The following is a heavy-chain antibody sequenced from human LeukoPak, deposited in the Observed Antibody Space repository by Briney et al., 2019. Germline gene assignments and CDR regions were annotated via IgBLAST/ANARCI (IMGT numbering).Heavy chain of an antibody. CDR1: RFTFTNYS. V-gene: IGHV3-21*01. J-gene: IGHJ4*02. CDR3: ARGGENSGFDY. Sequence: PGGSLRLSCAASRFTFTNYSMNWVRQAPGKGLEWVSSISSLSNYIYYADSVKGRFTISRDNAKNSLYLQMNSLRAEDTALYYCARGGENSGFDYWGQGTLVIVSS. D-gene: IGHD6-19*01. CDR2: ISSLSNYI.